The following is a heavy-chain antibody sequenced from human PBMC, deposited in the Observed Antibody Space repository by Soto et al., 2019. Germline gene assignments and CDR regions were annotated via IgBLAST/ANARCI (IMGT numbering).Heavy chain of an antibody. Sequence: QVRLQESGPGLVKPWETLSLTCSVSGGSMSTYYWSWIRQPAGKGLECIGRIYSSGGTNYNPSLEGRVTLSEDTSKKKISLKLNSVTAADTAVYYCARGAVAGVDYGMDVWGQGTTVTVSS. J-gene: IGHJ6*02. D-gene: IGHD6-19*01. CDR2: IYSSGGT. CDR1: GGSMSTYY. V-gene: IGHV4-4*07. CDR3: ARGAVAGVDYGMDV.